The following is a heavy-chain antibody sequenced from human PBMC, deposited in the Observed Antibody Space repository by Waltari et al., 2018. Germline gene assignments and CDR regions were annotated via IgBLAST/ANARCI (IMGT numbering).Heavy chain of an antibody. CDR1: GFTFSSYA. J-gene: IGHJ4*02. CDR2: ISGSGGST. CDR3: AKDRIYYYGSGSYYSTFDY. Sequence: EVQLLESGGGLVQPGGSLRLSCAASGFTFSSYAMSWVRQAPGQGLGWVSAISGSGGSTYYADSVKGRFTISRDNSKNTLYLLMNSLRAEDTAVYYCAKDRIYYYGSGSYYSTFDYWGQGTLVTVSS. V-gene: IGHV3-23*01. D-gene: IGHD3-10*01.